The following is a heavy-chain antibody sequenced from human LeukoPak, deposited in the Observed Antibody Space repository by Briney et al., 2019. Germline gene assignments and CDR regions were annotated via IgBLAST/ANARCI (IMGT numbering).Heavy chain of an antibody. CDR3: ARLSGWLQLDYFDY. V-gene: IGHV1-8*01. J-gene: IGHJ4*02. Sequence: WVRQXPGQGLEWMGCMNPNSRTTGYAQNFQRRVTMTRNTSISTAYMELSSLRSEDTAVYYCARLSGWLQLDYFDYWGQGTLVTVSS. D-gene: IGHD5-24*01. CDR2: MNPNSRTT.